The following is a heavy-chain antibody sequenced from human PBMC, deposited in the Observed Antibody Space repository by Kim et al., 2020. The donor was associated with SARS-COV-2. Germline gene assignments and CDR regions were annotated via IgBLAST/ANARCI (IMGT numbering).Heavy chain of an antibody. D-gene: IGHD2-15*01. CDR3: AREYCSGGSCYPDAFDI. V-gene: IGHV3-11*06. J-gene: IGHJ3*02. Sequence: VKGRVTIARDNAKNSLYLQMNSLRAEDTAVYYCAREYCSGGSCYPDAFDIWGQGTMVTVSS.